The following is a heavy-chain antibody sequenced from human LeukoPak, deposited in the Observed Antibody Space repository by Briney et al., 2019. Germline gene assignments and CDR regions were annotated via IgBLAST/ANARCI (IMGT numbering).Heavy chain of an antibody. CDR2: IYPGDSDT. V-gene: IGHV5-51*01. J-gene: IGHJ3*02. D-gene: IGHD6-19*01. CDR3: ARHVRAGSSGWYFLDAFDI. Sequence: GESLKISCKGSGYSFTSYWIGWVAQMPGKGLEWMGIIYPGDSDTRYSTSFQGQFTISADKSISTADLQWSRLKASDTAMYYCARHVRAGSSGWYFLDAFDIWGQGTMVTVSS. CDR1: GYSFTSYW.